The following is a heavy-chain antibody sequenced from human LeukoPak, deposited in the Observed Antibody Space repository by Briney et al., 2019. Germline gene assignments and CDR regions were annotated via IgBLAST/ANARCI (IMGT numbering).Heavy chain of an antibody. CDR3: ARDGAGDYGYYYYMDV. J-gene: IGHJ6*03. CDR2: IYYGGST. Sequence: SETLSLTCTVSGGSISSYYWSWIRQPPGKGLEWIGNIYYGGSTNYNPSLKSRVTISVDTSKNQFSLKLSSVTAADTAVYYCARDGAGDYGYYYYMDVWGKGTTVTVSS. CDR1: GGSISSYY. V-gene: IGHV4-59*01. D-gene: IGHD4-17*01.